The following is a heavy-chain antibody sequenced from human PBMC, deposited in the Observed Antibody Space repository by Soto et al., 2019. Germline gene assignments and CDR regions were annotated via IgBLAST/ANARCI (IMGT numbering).Heavy chain of an antibody. CDR3: ARWGCSGSNCNLNQRSFDL. D-gene: IGHD2-15*01. CDR2: IWYDGSNK. V-gene: IGHV3-33*01. J-gene: IGHJ4*02. CDR1: GFIFNEYG. Sequence: QVQLVESGGGVVQPGRSLRLSCAASGFIFNEYGMHWVRQAPGKGLEWVAVIWYDGSNKYYADSVRGRFTFSRDNSRNTMSLQMNSLRVEDTAMYYCARWGCSGSNCNLNQRSFDLWGQGTLVTVSP.